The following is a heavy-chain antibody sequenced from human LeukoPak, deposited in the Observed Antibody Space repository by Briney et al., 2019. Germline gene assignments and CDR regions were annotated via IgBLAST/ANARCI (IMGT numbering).Heavy chain of an antibody. V-gene: IGHV3-15*01. J-gene: IGHJ5*02. Sequence: GGSLRLSCAASGFTFSNAWMSWVRQAPGKGLEWVGRIKSKTDGGTTDYAAPVKGRFTISRDDSKNTLYLQMNSLKTEDTAVYYCTTTPYYYDSSGQISLTWDQGTLVTVSS. CDR1: GFTFSNAW. D-gene: IGHD3-22*01. CDR3: TTTPYYYDSSGQISLT. CDR2: IKSKTDGGTT.